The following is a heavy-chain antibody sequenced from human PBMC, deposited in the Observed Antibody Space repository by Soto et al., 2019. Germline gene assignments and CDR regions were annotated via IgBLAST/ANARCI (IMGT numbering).Heavy chain of an antibody. CDR2: IYWDDDK. D-gene: IGHD2-21*02. J-gene: IGHJ6*02. CDR1: GFSFSSIGEG. V-gene: IGHV2-5*02. CDR3: VQSRCGGDCLQSYSSHSYYGLDV. Sequence: QITLKESGPTLVKPTQTLTLTCTFPGFSFSSIGEGVGWIRQPPGKALEWLALIYWDDDKRYSPSLKSRLTTTNDTPKNQVVLTMTNMDPVDTATYYCVQSRCGGDCLQSYSSHSYYGLDVWGQGTTVTVSS.